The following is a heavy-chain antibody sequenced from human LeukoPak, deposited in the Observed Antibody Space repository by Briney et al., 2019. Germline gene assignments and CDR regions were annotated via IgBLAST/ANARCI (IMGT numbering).Heavy chain of an antibody. D-gene: IGHD1-26*01. CDR2: INPNSGGT. J-gene: IGHJ4*02. V-gene: IGHV1-2*02. Sequence: GASAKVSCKASGYTFTGYYMHWVREAPGQGLEWMGWINPNSGGTNYAQKFQGRVTMTRDTSISTDYMELSRLRSDDTAVYYCARGWELPHSSDYWGQGTLVTVSS. CDR1: GYTFTGYY. CDR3: ARGWELPHSSDY.